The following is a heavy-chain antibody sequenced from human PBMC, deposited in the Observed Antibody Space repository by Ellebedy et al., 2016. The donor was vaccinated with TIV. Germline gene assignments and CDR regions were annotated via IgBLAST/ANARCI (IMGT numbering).Heavy chain of an antibody. V-gene: IGHV3-23*01. J-gene: IGHJ3*02. Sequence: PGGSLRLSCAASGFTFSNYVMSWVRQAPGKGLEWVSAVSASGGSTYYADSVKGRFIISRDNSKNTLFLQMNSLRAEDTAAYCCAKVLELYDAFDIWGQGTMVTVSS. CDR3: AKVLELYDAFDI. CDR2: VSASGGST. D-gene: IGHD1-1*01. CDR1: GFTFSNYV.